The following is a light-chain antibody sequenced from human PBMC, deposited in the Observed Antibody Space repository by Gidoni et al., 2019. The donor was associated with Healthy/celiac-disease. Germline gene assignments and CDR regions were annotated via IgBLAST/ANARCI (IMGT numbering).Light chain of an antibody. CDR2: AAS. J-gene: IGKJ5*01. Sequence: DIQLPQSPSSLSASVGDRVTITCRASQSISSYLKLYQQKPGKAPKLLIYAASSLQSGVPSRFSGSGSGTDFTLTISSLQTEDFATYYCQQSYSTPITFGQGTRLEIK. CDR3: QQSYSTPIT. CDR1: QSISSY. V-gene: IGKV1-39*01.